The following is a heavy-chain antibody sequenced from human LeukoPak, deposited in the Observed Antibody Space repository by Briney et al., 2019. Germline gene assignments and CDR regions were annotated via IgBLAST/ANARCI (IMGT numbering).Heavy chain of an antibody. CDR2: ISSSGSTI. D-gene: IGHD3-22*01. V-gene: IGHV3-48*04. J-gene: IGHJ4*02. CDR3: ARDPADSSGRTFDY. CDR1: GFTFSSYW. Sequence: GGSLRLSCAASGFTFSSYWMSWVRQAPGKGLEWVSYISSSGSTIYYADSVKGRFTISRDNAKNSLYLQMNSTRAEDTAVYYCARDPADSSGRTFDYWGQGTLVTVSS.